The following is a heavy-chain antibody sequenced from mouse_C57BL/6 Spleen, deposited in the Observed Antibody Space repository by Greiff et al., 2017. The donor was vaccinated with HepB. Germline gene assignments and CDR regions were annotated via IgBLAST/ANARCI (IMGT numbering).Heavy chain of an antibody. Sequence: EVKLMESGGGLVQPGGSLSLSCAASGFTFTDYYMSWVRQPPGKALEWLGFIRNKANGYTTEYSASVKGRFTISRDNSQSILYLQMNALRAEDSGTYYCASYDGCFAYWGQGTLVTVSA. V-gene: IGHV7-3*01. CDR1: GFTFTDYY. D-gene: IGHD2-3*01. CDR3: ASYDGCFAY. J-gene: IGHJ3*01. CDR2: IRNKANGYTT.